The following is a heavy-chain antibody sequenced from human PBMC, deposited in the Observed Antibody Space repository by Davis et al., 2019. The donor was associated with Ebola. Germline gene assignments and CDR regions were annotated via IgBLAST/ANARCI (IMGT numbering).Heavy chain of an antibody. CDR3: ARDRRLRGSYYYMDV. J-gene: IGHJ6*03. V-gene: IGHV1-8*01. CDR1: GYTFTSYD. D-gene: IGHD5-12*01. CDR2: MNPNSGNT. Sequence: ASVKVSCKASGYTFTSYDINWVRQATGQGLEWMGWMNPNSGNTGYSQKFQGRVTITRDTSASTAYMELSSLRSEDTAVYYCARDRRLRGSYYYMDVWGKGTTVTVSS.